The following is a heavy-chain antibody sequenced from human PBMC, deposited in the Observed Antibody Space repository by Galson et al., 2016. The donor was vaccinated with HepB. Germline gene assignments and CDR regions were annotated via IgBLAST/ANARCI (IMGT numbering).Heavy chain of an antibody. D-gene: IGHD5-18*01. Sequence: SLRLSCATSGFTFHNYGMNWVRQSPGKGLEWLSAISTNSNDIYYADSVKGRFTVSRDNAKNSLYLQMDSLTAEDTAIYYCARGYSYAWYFDYWGQGALVTVSS. CDR3: ARGYSYAWYFDY. J-gene: IGHJ4*02. CDR1: GFTFHNYG. CDR2: ISTNSNDI. V-gene: IGHV3-21*01.